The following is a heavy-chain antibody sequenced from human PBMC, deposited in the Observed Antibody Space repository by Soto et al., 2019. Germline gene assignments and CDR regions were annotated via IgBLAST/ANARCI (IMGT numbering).Heavy chain of an antibody. Sequence: ASVKVSCKASGYTFSTYDINWVRQAPGQGLEWMGWMNPQSANTGYAQKFQGRVTMTRSTSISTAYMELSSLRSDDTAVYYCARDGTYGDYFYYGMDVWGQGTTVTVSS. CDR1: GYTFSTYD. D-gene: IGHD4-17*01. CDR3: ARDGTYGDYFYYGMDV. J-gene: IGHJ6*02. V-gene: IGHV1-8*01. CDR2: MNPQSANT.